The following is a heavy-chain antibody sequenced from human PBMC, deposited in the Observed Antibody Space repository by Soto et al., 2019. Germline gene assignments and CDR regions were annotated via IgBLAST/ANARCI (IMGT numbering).Heavy chain of an antibody. J-gene: IGHJ4*02. CDR3: ATYYYYSSGYYYFDC. CDR1: GGTFSSYA. Sequence: QVQLVQSGAEVKKPGSSVKVSCKASGGTFSSYAISWVRQAPGQGLEWMGGIIPIFGTANYAQKFQGSVTITADEYTITAYMELSSLRSENTAVHSCATYYYYSSGYYYFDCWGRGTLVTVSS. D-gene: IGHD3-22*01. V-gene: IGHV1-69*12. CDR2: IIPIFGTA.